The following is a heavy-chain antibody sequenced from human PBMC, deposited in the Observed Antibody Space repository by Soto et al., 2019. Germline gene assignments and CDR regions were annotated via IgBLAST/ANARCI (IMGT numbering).Heavy chain of an antibody. CDR3: ARGRRGYSYGSKSDY. J-gene: IGHJ4*02. V-gene: IGHV1-18*01. D-gene: IGHD5-18*01. CDR1: GYTFTSYG. CDR2: ISAYNGNT. Sequence: ASVKVSCKASGYTFTSYGISWVRQAPGQGLEWMGWISAYNGNTNYAQKLQGRVTMTTDTSTSTAYMELRSLRSDDTAVYYCARGRRGYSYGSKSDYWGQGTLVTVSS.